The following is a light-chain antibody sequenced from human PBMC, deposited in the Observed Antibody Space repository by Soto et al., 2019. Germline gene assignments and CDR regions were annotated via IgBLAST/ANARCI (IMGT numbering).Light chain of an antibody. CDR3: QQYSSDST. CDR2: RAS. Sequence: DIRMTQSPSTLSASVGDRVTITCRASQSINNWLAWYQQKPGKAPKLLIYRASSLENGVPSRFSGRGSGTEFIFTIPSLQRDDFATYYCQQYSSDSTFGQGTKVEIK. CDR1: QSINNW. J-gene: IGKJ1*01. V-gene: IGKV1-5*03.